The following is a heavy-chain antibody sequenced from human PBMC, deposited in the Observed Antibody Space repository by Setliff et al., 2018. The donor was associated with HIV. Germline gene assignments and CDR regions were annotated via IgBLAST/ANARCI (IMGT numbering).Heavy chain of an antibody. J-gene: IGHJ4*02. D-gene: IGHD3-3*01. Sequence: ASVKVSCKVSGYTLTELSMHWVRQAPGKGLEWMGGFVPEDGEKIYAKNFQGRVTMTEGTSTGTAYMELSSLTSDDTAVYYCARDLSTHWSGYSLGYWGQGTLVTVSS. CDR3: ARDLSTHWSGYSLGY. CDR1: GYTLTELS. CDR2: FVPEDGEK. V-gene: IGHV1-24*01.